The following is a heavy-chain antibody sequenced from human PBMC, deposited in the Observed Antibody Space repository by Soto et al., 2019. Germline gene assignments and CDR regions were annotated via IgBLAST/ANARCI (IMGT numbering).Heavy chain of an antibody. J-gene: IGHJ5*02. V-gene: IGHV1-24*01. D-gene: IGHD2-15*01. Sequence: ASVKVSCKVSGYTLTEVPIHWVRQAPGKGLEWMGGFDPENDETNYAQRFQGRFTMTEDSSTDTAFMELHSLRSDDTAVYYCTIAAFCGGATCYSGHNWFDPWGQGTLVTVSS. CDR1: GYTLTEVP. CDR3: TIAAFCGGATCYSGHNWFDP. CDR2: FDPENDET.